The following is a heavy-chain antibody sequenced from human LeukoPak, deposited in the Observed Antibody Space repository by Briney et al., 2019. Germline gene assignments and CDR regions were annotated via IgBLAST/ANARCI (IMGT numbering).Heavy chain of an antibody. J-gene: IGHJ4*02. D-gene: IGHD3-9*01. V-gene: IGHV3-23*01. CDR2: ISGSGGST. CDR3: AKAALPASYDILTGYYRRHYYFDY. Sequence: GGSLRLSCAASGFTFSSYAMSWVRQAPGKGLEWVSAISGSGGSTYYADSVKGRFTISRDNSKNTLYLQMNSLRAEDTAVYYCAKAALPASYDILTGYYRRHYYFDYWGQGTLVTVS. CDR1: GFTFSSYA.